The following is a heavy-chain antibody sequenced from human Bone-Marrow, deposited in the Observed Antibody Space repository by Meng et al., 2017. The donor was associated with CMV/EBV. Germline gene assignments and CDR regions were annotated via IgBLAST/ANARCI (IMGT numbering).Heavy chain of an antibody. D-gene: IGHD3-10*01. CDR3: ARAPGSHIDY. J-gene: IGHJ4*02. CDR2: ISYDGSNK. Sequence: GESLKISCAASGFTFTSYALHWVRRAPGKGLEWVTVISYDGSNKYYADSVKGRFTISRDNSKNTLYLQMNSLRTEDTAVYYCARAPGSHIDYWGQGTLVTVSS. CDR1: GFTFTSYA. V-gene: IGHV3-30*04.